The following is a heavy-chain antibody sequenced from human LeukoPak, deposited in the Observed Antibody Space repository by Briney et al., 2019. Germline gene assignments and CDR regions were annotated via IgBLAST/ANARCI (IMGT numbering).Heavy chain of an antibody. J-gene: IGHJ4*02. CDR2: ISYDGSNR. V-gene: IGHV3-30*18. Sequence: GSLRLSCAASGFIFSNYGMHWVRQAPGKGLEWVAIISYDGSNRYYADSVKGRFTISRDNSKNTLYLQMNSLRAGDTGVYYCAKDGGGGGYSDYWGQGTLVTVSS. CDR3: AKDGGGGGYSDY. D-gene: IGHD2-21*01. CDR1: GFIFSNYG.